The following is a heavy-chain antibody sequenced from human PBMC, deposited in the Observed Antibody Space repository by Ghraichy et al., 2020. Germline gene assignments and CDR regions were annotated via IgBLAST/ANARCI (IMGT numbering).Heavy chain of an antibody. V-gene: IGHV4-59*01. J-gene: IGHJ5*02. CDR3: VRGLSLNWFDP. CDR2: IYYSGST. Sequence: SETLSLTCTVSGGSISHYYWSWIRQPPGKGLEWIGYIYYSGSTNYNPSLKSRVTISINTSKNQFSLKVTSVTAADTAVYYCVRGLSLNWFDPEGQGTLFTVST. CDR1: GGSISHYY.